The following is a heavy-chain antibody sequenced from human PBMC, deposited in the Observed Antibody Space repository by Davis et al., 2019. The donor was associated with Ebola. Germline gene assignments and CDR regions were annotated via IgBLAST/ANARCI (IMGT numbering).Heavy chain of an antibody. CDR1: GGSFSGYY. V-gene: IGHV4-34*01. CDR3: ARVKLVYCSSTSCYYYGMDV. D-gene: IGHD2-2*01. Sequence: PSETLSLTCAVYGGSFSGYYWSWIRQPPGKGLEWIGEINHSGSTNYNPSLKSRVTISVDTSKNQFSLKLSSVTAADTAVYYCARVKLVYCSSTSCYYYGMDVWGQGTTVTVSS. CDR2: INHSGST. J-gene: IGHJ6*02.